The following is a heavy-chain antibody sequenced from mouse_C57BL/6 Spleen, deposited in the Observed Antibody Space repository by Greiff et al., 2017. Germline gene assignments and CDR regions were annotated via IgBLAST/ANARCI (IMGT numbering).Heavy chain of an antibody. CDR2: IYPYNGVS. V-gene: IGHV1-31*01. CDR3: SRDYYGSSYRYFDV. D-gene: IGHD1-1*01. Sequence: EVMLVESGPELVKPGASVKIFCKASGYSFTGYYMHWVKQSHGNILDWIGYIYPYNGVSSYNQKFKGKATLTVDKSSSTAYMELRSLTSEDAAVYYCSRDYYGSSYRYFDVWGTGTTVTVSS. J-gene: IGHJ1*03. CDR1: GYSFTGYY.